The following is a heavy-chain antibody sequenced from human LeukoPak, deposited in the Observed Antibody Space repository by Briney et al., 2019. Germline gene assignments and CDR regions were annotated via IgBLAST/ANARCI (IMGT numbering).Heavy chain of an antibody. V-gene: IGHV3-53*01. J-gene: IGHJ4*02. Sequence: GGPLRLSCAASGFTVSSKYMSWVRQTPGKGLQWVALIYSSGDAYTPDSVKGRFTISRDDSENTLYLQMDSLRADDTAVYYCATGYYFGSGSYGYLDYWGQGTLVTVS. CDR3: ATGYYFGSGSYGYLDY. CDR2: IYSSGDA. CDR1: GFTVSSKY. D-gene: IGHD3-10*01.